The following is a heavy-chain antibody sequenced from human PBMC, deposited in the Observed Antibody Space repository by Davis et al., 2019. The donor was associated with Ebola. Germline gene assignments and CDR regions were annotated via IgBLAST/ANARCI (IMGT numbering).Heavy chain of an antibody. CDR3: AKGRITMIVVSPFDY. J-gene: IGHJ4*02. CDR1: GFTFSSYY. D-gene: IGHD3-22*01. Sequence: GGSLRLSCAASGFTFSSYYMNWVRQAPGKGLEWVSSISSSSNYIYYADSMKGRFTISRDNAKNSLFLQMNSLRAEDTAVYYCAKGRITMIVVSPFDYWGQGTLVTVSS. CDR2: ISSSSNYI. V-gene: IGHV3-21*01.